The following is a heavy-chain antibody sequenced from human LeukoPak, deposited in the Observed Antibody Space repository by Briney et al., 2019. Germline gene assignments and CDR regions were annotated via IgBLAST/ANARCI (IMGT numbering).Heavy chain of an antibody. D-gene: IGHD3-10*01. CDR1: GYSFTSYW. J-gene: IGHJ4*02. CDR2: IYPGDSDT. CDR3: ASEEIYGSGSFQFDS. V-gene: IGHV5-51*01. Sequence: GESLKISCKGSGYSFTSYWIGWVRQMPGKGLEWMGIIYPGDSDTRYSPSFQGQVTISADKSISTAYLQWSSLKASDTAMYYCASEEIYGSGSFQFDSWGQGTLVTVSS.